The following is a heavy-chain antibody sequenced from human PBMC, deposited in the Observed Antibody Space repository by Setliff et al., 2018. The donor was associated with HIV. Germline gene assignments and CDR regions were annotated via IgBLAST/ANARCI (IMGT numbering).Heavy chain of an antibody. J-gene: IGHJ4*02. CDR1: GFTFNTYA. CDR3: ARYLTLYKL. D-gene: IGHD1-1*01. CDR2: IITNGGTT. Sequence: GGSLRLSCAASGFTFNTYAMTWVRQAPGKGLEWVSSIITNGGTTFYSDSVKGRFTISRDDSNNLLYLHMNSLRAEDTATYYCARYLTLYKLWGQGTLVTVSS. V-gene: IGHV3-23*01.